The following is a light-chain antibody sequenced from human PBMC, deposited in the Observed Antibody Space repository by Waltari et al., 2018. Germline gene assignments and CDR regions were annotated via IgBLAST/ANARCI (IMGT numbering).Light chain of an antibody. CDR1: SSDVGSYNF. J-gene: IGLJ3*02. Sequence: QSALTQPASVSGSPGQSITISCTGTSSDVGSYNFVSWYQQHPGNAPKLMIYEATKRPSGVSDRLSGSKSGNTASLTISGLQAEDEADYYCCSYAGSNTWVFGGGTKVTVL. CDR3: CSYAGSNTWV. V-gene: IGLV2-23*01. CDR2: EAT.